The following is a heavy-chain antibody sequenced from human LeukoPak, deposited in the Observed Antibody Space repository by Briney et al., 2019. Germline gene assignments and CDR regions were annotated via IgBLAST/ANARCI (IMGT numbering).Heavy chain of an antibody. CDR1: GFTCSSYW. CDR2: IKQDGSEK. Sequence: GGSLRLSCAASGFTCSSYWMSWVRQAPGKGLEWVANIKQDGSEKYYVDSVKGRFTISRDNAKNSLYLQMNSLRAEDTAVYYCARVSSSWYAADYWGQGNLVTVSS. CDR3: ARVSSSWYAADY. D-gene: IGHD6-13*01. V-gene: IGHV3-7*01. J-gene: IGHJ4*02.